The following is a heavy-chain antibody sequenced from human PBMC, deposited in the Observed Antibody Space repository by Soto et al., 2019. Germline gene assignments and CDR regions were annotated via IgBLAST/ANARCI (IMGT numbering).Heavy chain of an antibody. CDR1: WVNSGDYS. CDR2: ISSSSTI. V-gene: IGHV3-48*02. Sequence: RLSNTAVWVNSGDYSSSWVRKAPGKGLEWVSYISSSSTIYYADSVKGRFTISRDNAKNSLYLQMNSLRDEDTAVYYCATFITIFGNGMDVWGQGTTVTVSS. J-gene: IGHJ6*02. CDR3: ATFITIFGNGMDV. D-gene: IGHD3-3*01.